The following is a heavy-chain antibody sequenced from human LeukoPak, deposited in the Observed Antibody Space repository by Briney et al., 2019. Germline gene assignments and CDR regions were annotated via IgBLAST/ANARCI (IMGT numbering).Heavy chain of an antibody. CDR1: GYTLTELS. Sequence: ASVKVSCKVSGYTLTELSMHWVRHAPGKGLEWMGGFDPEDGETIYAQKFQGRVTMTEDTSTDTAYMELSSLRSEDTAVYYCAAARLAARKFDYWGQGTLVTVSS. J-gene: IGHJ4*02. V-gene: IGHV1-24*01. D-gene: IGHD6-6*01. CDR2: FDPEDGET. CDR3: AAARLAARKFDY.